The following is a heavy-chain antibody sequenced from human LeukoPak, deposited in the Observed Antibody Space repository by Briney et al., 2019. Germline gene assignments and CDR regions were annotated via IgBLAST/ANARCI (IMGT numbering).Heavy chain of an antibody. CDR3: ARGRGGSYHC. D-gene: IGHD1-26*01. V-gene: IGHV3-74*01. CDR2: INTDGSTT. CDR1: GFTFSNDW. Sequence: GGSLRLSCAASGFTFSNDWMHWVRQAPGKGLVWVSRINTDGSTTTYADSVKGRFTISRDNAKNTLYLQMNSLRVEDTAVYYCARGRGGSYHCWGQGTLVTVSS. J-gene: IGHJ4*02.